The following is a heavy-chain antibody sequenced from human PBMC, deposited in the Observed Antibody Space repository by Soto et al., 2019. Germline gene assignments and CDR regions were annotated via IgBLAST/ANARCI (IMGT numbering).Heavy chain of an antibody. CDR3: AKATATGGGAFDI. J-gene: IGHJ3*02. Sequence: GGSRRLSCAASGFICSSYDMSWVRQAPGKGLEWVSTILVDGRTFYVDSVKGRFTISRDSSQNTVYLQMNSLTAGDTALYYCAKATATGGGAFDICGQGTMVTVSS. CDR1: GFICSSYD. D-gene: IGHD2-8*02. V-gene: IGHV3-23*01. CDR2: ILVDGRT.